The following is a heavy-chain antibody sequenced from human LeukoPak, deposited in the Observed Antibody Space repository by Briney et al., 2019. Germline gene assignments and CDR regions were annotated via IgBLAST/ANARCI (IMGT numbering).Heavy chain of an antibody. V-gene: IGHV3-48*03. CDR1: GFTFSSYE. J-gene: IGHJ4*02. CDR3: ARDAACTTSSCYKQIDS. Sequence: GGSLRLSCAASGFTFSSYEMNWVRQAPGKGLEWVSYISSGGSTIYYADSVKGRFTISRDNAKNSLYLQMNSPRAEDTAVYYCARDAACTTSSCYKQIDSWGQGTLVTVSS. D-gene: IGHD2-2*02. CDR2: ISSGGSTI.